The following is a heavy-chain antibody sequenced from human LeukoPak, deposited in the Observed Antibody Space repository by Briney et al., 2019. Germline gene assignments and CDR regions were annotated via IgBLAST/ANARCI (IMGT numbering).Heavy chain of an antibody. CDR2: INPSNGDA. CDR1: GYTFTGYY. Sequence: ASVRVSCTASGYTFTGYYMHWVRQAPGQRLEWMGWINPSNGDANYAQNFQGRVTMTRDTSISTAFMDLSSLRFDDTAVYYCARGYYYGSGSSTGGYWGQGTLVTVSS. J-gene: IGHJ4*02. D-gene: IGHD3-10*01. CDR3: ARGYYYGSGSSTGGY. V-gene: IGHV1-2*02.